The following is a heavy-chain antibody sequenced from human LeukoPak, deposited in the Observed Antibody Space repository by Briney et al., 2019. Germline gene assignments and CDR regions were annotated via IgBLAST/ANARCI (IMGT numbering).Heavy chain of an antibody. CDR1: GFTFSSYS. V-gene: IGHV3-21*01. Sequence: GGSPRLSCAASGFTFSSYSMNWVRQAPGKGLEWVSSISSSSYIYYADSVKGRFTISRDNAKNSLYLQMNSLRAEDTAVYYCAVVDTPQFDPWGQGTLVTVSS. J-gene: IGHJ5*02. D-gene: IGHD5-18*01. CDR3: AVVDTPQFDP. CDR2: ISSSSYI.